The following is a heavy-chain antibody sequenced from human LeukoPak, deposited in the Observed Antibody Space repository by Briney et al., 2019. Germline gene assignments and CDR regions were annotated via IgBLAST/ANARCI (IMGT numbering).Heavy chain of an antibody. J-gene: IGHJ5*02. CDR1: GFTFSSYG. CDR2: IWYDGSNK. CDR3: ARGSYYYDSSGYSDFDP. V-gene: IGHV3-33*01. D-gene: IGHD3-22*01. Sequence: GGSLRLSCAASGFTFSSYGMHWVRQAPGKGLEWVAVIWYDGSNKYYADSVKGRFTISRDNSKNTLYLQMNSLRAEDTAVYYCARGSYYYDSSGYSDFDPWGQGTLVTVSS.